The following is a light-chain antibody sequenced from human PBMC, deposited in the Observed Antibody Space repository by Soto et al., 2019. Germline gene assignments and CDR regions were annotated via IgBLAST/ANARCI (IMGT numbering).Light chain of an antibody. V-gene: IGKV4-1*01. CDR2: WAS. CDR1: QSVLSSSNNKNY. Sequence: DIVMTQSPDSLAVSLGERATINCKSSQSVLSSSNNKNYLAWYQQKPGQPPKLLIYWASTRESGVPDRFSGSGSGTDFTLTISCLQAEDVAVYYCQQYYSTPHTFGKGHKLEIK. CDR3: QQYYSTPHT. J-gene: IGKJ2*01.